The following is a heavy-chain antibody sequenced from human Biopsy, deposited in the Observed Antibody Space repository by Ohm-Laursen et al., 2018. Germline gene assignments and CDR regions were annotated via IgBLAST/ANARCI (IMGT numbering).Heavy chain of an antibody. V-gene: IGHV4-61*01. J-gene: IGHJ4*02. CDR1: GDSLTSGPEN. CDR2: IYSGGNT. CDR3: ARGRRTSGWPYFDN. D-gene: IGHD6-19*01. Sequence: SETLSLTCTVSGDSLTSGPENWSWIRQSPGQGLEYIRFIYSGGNTNYNPSLKNRVTMSVDTSKNQFYLKLYSVTAADTAVYYCARGRRTSGWPYFDNWGQGALVSVSP.